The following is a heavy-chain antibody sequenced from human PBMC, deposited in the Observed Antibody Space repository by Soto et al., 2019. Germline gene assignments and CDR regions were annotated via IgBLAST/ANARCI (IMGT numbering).Heavy chain of an antibody. Sequence: GGSLRLSCAASGFTFSSYLMSWVRQTPGKGLEWVGNIKPDGSEKSYVDSVKGRFTISRDNAKNSLFLELNSLRAEDTAVYYCARDYLWGQGTQVTVSS. CDR2: IKPDGSEK. CDR3: ARDYL. CDR1: GFTFSSYL. J-gene: IGHJ5*02. V-gene: IGHV3-7*01.